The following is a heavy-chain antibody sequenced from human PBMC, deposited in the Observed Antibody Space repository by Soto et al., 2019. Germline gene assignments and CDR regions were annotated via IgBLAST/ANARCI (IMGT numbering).Heavy chain of an antibody. CDR3: TTDLVCCCDCYSSWDSFDF. CDR2: IKSKTDGGTT. J-gene: IGHJ3*01. D-gene: IGHD2-21*02. CDR1: GFTFSNAW. V-gene: IGHV3-15*07. Sequence: GGSLRLSCAASGFTFSNAWMNWVRQAPGKGLEWVGRIKSKTDGGTTDYAAPVKGRFTISRDDSKNTLYLQMNSLKTEDTAVYYCTTDLVCCCDCYSSWDSFDFWCQAIMVTL.